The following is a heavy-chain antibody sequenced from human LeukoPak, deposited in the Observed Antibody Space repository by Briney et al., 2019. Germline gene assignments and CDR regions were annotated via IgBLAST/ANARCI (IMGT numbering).Heavy chain of an antibody. D-gene: IGHD2-15*01. V-gene: IGHV4-4*07. J-gene: IGHJ3*02. CDR3: ARDHGCSGGSRYSFVHHDAFDI. CDR1: GGSISSYY. Sequence: SETLSLTCTVSGGSISSYYWSWIRQPAGKGLEWIGRIYTSGSTNYNPSLKSRVTMSVDTSKNQFSLKLSSVTAADTAVYYCARDHGCSGGSRYSFVHHDAFDIWGQGTMVTVSS. CDR2: IYTSGST.